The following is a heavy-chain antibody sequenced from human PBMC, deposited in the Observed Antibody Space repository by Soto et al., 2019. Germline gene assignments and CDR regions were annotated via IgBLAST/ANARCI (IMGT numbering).Heavy chain of an antibody. J-gene: IGHJ6*02. CDR3: ARGPRGAAAGTFAYYYYGMDV. Sequence: SVKVSCKASGGTFSSYAISWVRQAPGQGLEWMGGIIPIFGTANYAQKFQGRVTITADESTSTAYMELSSLRSEDTAVYYCARGPRGAAAGTFAYYYYGMDVWGQGTTVTVSS. D-gene: IGHD6-13*01. CDR1: GGTFSSYA. CDR2: IIPIFGTA. V-gene: IGHV1-69*13.